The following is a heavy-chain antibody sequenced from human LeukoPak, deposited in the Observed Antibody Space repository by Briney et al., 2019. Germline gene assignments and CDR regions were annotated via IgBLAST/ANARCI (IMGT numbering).Heavy chain of an antibody. CDR3: ARTRILRFLEGGDY. CDR1: GGSISSYY. Sequence: SETLSLTCTVSGGSISSYYWSWIRQPPGKGLEWIGFIYYSGSTNYNPSLKSRVTISVDTSKKQFSLKLRSVTAADTAVYYCARTRILRFLEGGDYWGQGTLVTVSS. J-gene: IGHJ4*02. CDR2: IYYSGST. V-gene: IGHV4-59*01. D-gene: IGHD3-3*01.